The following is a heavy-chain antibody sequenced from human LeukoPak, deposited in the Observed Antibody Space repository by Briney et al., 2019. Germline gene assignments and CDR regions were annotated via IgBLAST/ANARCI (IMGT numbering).Heavy chain of an antibody. Sequence: PGGSLRLSCAASGFTVSSNYMSWVRQAPGKGLEWVSVIYSGGSTYYADSLKGRFTLSRDNSKNTPYLQMNSLRAEDTAVYYCARDSPCYYDSSGYWPCPLDYWGQGTLVTVSS. D-gene: IGHD3-22*01. V-gene: IGHV3-53*01. CDR1: GFTVSSNY. CDR3: ARDSPCYYDSSGYWPCPLDY. J-gene: IGHJ4*02. CDR2: IYSGGST.